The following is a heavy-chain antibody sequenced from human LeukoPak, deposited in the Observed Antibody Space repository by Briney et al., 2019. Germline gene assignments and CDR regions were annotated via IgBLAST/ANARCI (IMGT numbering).Heavy chain of an antibody. Sequence: GGSLRLSCAASGFTFSSYAMSWVRQAPGKGLEWVSAISGSGGSTYYADSVKGRFTISRDNSKNTLYLQMNSLRAEDTAVYYCAKGFSSGWYGRPDYWGQGTLVTASS. J-gene: IGHJ4*02. CDR3: AKGFSSGWYGRPDY. D-gene: IGHD6-19*01. V-gene: IGHV3-23*01. CDR2: ISGSGGST. CDR1: GFTFSSYA.